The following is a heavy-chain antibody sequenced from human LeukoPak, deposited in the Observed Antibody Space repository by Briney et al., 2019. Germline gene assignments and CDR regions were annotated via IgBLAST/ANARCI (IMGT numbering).Heavy chain of an antibody. D-gene: IGHD2-15*01. Sequence: GASVKVSCKASGYTFTSYDINWVRQATGQGLEWMGWMNPNSGNTGYAQKFQGRVTITRNTSISTAYMELISLRSEDTAVYYCARRYCSGGSCYDAFDIWGQGTMVTVSS. V-gene: IGHV1-8*03. CDR2: MNPNSGNT. CDR1: GYTFTSYD. J-gene: IGHJ3*02. CDR3: ARRYCSGGSCYDAFDI.